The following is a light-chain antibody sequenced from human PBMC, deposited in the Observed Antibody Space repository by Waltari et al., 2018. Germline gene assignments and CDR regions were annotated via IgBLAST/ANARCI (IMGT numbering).Light chain of an antibody. J-gene: IGKJ1*01. CDR1: QSTSSW. CDR3: QQNNSYSPTWI. Sequence: DIQMTQSPSTLSASVGDTVTITCRASQSTSSWLAWFQQKPGKAPQLLVYQTSTLESGVPSRFSGSGSGTEFTLTISSLQPDDFATYYCQQNNSYSPTWIFGQGTKVEIK. CDR2: QTS. V-gene: IGKV1-5*03.